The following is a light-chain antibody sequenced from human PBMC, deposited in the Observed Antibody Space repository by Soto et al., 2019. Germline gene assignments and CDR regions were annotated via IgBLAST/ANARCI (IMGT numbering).Light chain of an antibody. CDR2: DAS. CDR3: QQYDNLPIT. Sequence: DIQMTQSPSSLSASVGDRVTITCQASQGIGNYLTWYQQRLGKAPKLLIYDASTLETGVPSRFSGSGSGTDFTFTISSLQPEDIATYYCQQYDNLPITFGQGTRLEIK. CDR1: QGIGNY. V-gene: IGKV1-33*01. J-gene: IGKJ5*01.